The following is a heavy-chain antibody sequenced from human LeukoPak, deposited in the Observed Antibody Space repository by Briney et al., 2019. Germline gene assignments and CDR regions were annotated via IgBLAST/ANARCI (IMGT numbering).Heavy chain of an antibody. CDR3: ARLHGDY. J-gene: IGHJ4*02. CDR2: INHSGST. CDR1: GGSLSGYY. Sequence: SETLSLTCAVYGGSLSGYYWSWIRQPPGKGLEWIGEINHSGSTNYNPSLKSRVTISVDTSRNQFSLRLSSVTAADTAVYYCARLHGDYWGQGILVSVSS. V-gene: IGHV4-34*01.